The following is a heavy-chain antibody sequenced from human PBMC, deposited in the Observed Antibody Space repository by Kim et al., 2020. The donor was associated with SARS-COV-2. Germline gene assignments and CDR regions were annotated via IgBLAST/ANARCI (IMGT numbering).Heavy chain of an antibody. CDR2: PNSGGT. CDR3: ARSWDV. Sequence: PNSGGTNYAQKFQGRVTMNRDTSISTAYMELSRLRSDDTAVYYCARSWDVWGQGTTVTVSS. J-gene: IGHJ6*02. V-gene: IGHV1-2*02.